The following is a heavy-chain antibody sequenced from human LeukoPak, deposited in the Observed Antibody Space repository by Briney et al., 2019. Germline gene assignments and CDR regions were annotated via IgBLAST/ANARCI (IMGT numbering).Heavy chain of an antibody. CDR3: ARDGPAAGLYLDH. CDR1: GFTFSDYW. CDR2: INQDGGEK. D-gene: IGHD6-13*01. J-gene: IGHJ4*02. Sequence: GGSLRLSCVASGFTFSDYWMSWVRQTPGKGLEWVADINQDGGEKYYLDSLKGRFTISRDNSMNSQHLQMNSLRVEDTAVYYCARDGPAAGLYLDHWGQGILVTVAS. V-gene: IGHV3-7*03.